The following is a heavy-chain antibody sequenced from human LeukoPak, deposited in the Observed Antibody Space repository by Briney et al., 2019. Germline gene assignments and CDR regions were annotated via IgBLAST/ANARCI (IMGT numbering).Heavy chain of an antibody. CDR2: IWYDGSNK. D-gene: IGHD2-21*01. Sequence: QPGRSLRLPCAASGFTFSSYGMHWVRQAPGKGLEWVAVIWYDGSNKYYADSVKGRFTISRDNSKNTLYLQMNSLRAEDTAVYYCAKDLAPRPHAFDIWGQGTMVTVSS. J-gene: IGHJ3*02. CDR1: GFTFSSYG. V-gene: IGHV3-33*06. CDR3: AKDLAPRPHAFDI.